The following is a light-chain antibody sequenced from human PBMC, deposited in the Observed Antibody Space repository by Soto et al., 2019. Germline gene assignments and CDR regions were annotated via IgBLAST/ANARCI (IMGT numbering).Light chain of an antibody. CDR2: LGS. CDR1: QSLLYGAGYMY. V-gene: IGKV2-28*01. Sequence: DIVMTQSPLSLPVTPGEPASISCRSSQSLLYGAGYMYVDWYLQKPGQPPHLLIFLGSNRASGVPDRFSGSVSGTDFTLKISRVETEDVGTYYCMQTLPTPYTFGQGTKLEIK. J-gene: IGKJ2*01. CDR3: MQTLPTPYT.